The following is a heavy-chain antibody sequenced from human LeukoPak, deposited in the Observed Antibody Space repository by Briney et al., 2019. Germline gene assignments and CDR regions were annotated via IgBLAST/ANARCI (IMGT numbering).Heavy chain of an antibody. CDR1: GFTFSSYS. V-gene: IGHV3-21*01. CDR3: ARALLWFGEPHDAFDI. D-gene: IGHD3-10*01. J-gene: IGHJ3*02. Sequence: GGSLRLSCAASGFTFSSYSMTWVRQAPGKGLEWVSSISSSSSYIYYADSVKGRFTTSRDNAKNSLYLQMNSLRAEDTAVYYCARALLWFGEPHDAFDIWGQGTMVTVSS. CDR2: ISSSSSYI.